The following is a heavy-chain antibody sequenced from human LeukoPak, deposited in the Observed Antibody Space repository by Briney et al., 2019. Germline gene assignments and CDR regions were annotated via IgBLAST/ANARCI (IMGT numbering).Heavy chain of an antibody. J-gene: IGHJ4*02. CDR2: INHSGST. V-gene: IGHV4-34*01. CDR3: ARGPRQLSDGSVLCRYYFDY. CDR1: GVSFSGYY. D-gene: IGHD6-6*01. Sequence: SETLSLTCAVYGVSFSGYYWSWIRQPPGKGLEWIGEINHSGSTNYNPSLKSRVTISVDTAKNQFSLKLSSVTAADTAVYYCARGPRQLSDGSVLCRYYFDYWGQGTLVTVSS.